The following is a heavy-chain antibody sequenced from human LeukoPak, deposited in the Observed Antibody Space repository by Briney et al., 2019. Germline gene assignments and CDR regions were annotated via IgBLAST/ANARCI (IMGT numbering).Heavy chain of an antibody. J-gene: IGHJ4*02. CDR3: ARGAEWLVEYFDY. CDR1: GYSISSGYY. D-gene: IGHD6-19*01. Sequence: SETLSLTCTVSGYSISSGYYWGWIRQPPGKGLEWIGYIYYSGSTNYNPSLKSRVTISVDTSKNQFSLKLSSVTAADTAVYYCARGAEWLVEYFDYWGQGTLVTVSS. V-gene: IGHV4-61*01. CDR2: IYYSGST.